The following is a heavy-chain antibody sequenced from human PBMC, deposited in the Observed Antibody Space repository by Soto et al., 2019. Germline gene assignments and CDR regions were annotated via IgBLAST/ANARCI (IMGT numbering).Heavy chain of an antibody. CDR2: IHYSGSI. J-gene: IGHJ6*02. V-gene: IGHV4-30-4*08. Sequence: QVQLQQSGPGLVKPSQTLSLTCTVSGGSISYEYYHWTWIRQSPGKGLEWIGYIHYSGSIIYNPSFKSRVTMSMDTSKSQFSLQLSSVTAADTAVYFCAREDDGGDRDYYGLDVWGQGTTLTVSS. CDR3: AREDDGGDRDYYGLDV. D-gene: IGHD2-21*02. CDR1: GGSISYEYYH.